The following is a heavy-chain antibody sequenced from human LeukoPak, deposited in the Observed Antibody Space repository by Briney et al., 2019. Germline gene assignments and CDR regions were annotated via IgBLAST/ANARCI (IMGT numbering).Heavy chain of an antibody. J-gene: IGHJ3*02. Sequence: ASVKVSCKASGGTFSSYAISWVRQAPGQGLEWMGGIIPIFGTANYAQKFQGRVTITADESTSTAYMELCSLRSEDTAVYYCARSGDYGGTHDAFDIWGQGTMVTVSS. CDR2: IIPIFGTA. D-gene: IGHD4-23*01. CDR3: ARSGDYGGTHDAFDI. CDR1: GGTFSSYA. V-gene: IGHV1-69*13.